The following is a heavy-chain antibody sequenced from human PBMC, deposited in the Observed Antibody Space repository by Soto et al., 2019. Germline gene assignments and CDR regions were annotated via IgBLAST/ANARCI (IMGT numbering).Heavy chain of an antibody. Sequence: QVQLVQSGAEVKKPGSSVKVSCKASGGTFSSYAISWVRQAPGEGLEWMGGIIPIFGTANYAQKFQGRVTITANKATSTAHVELSSLCSEATAVYYCARPKMATKADNYDDMYVWGQGSTVTV. CDR1: GGTFSSYA. V-gene: IGHV1-69*06. CDR3: ARPKMATKADNYDDMYV. J-gene: IGHJ6*02. CDR2: IIPIFGTA. D-gene: IGHD5-12*01.